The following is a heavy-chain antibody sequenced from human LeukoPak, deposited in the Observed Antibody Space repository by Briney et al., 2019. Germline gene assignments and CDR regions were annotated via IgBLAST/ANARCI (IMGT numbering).Heavy chain of an antibody. V-gene: IGHV3-30-3*01. CDR1: GFIFRSYA. CDR2: VSYDGSNE. CDR3: ARGGTSPDY. J-gene: IGHJ4*02. D-gene: IGHD4-23*01. Sequence: GGSLRLSCAASGFIFRSYAMHWVRQAPGKGLEWVAAVSYDGSNEYYADSVKGRFTISRDNSKNTLYVQMNSLRAADTAVYYCARGGTSPDYWGQGTLVTVSS.